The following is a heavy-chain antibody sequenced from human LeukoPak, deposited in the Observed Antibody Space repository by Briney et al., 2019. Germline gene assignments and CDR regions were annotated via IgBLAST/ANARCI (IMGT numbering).Heavy chain of an antibody. CDR1: GFTVSSSY. D-gene: IGHD3-16*01. CDR2: IYTGGNA. V-gene: IGHV3-66*01. J-gene: IGHJ5*02. Sequence: GGSLRLSCAVSGFTVSSSYTSWVRQSPRKGLEWVAIIYTGGNAYYADSVRGRFTISRDNSKNMLYLEMNGLRDEDTAVYYCVRDSYGTSWGQGTLVTVSS. CDR3: VRDSYGTS.